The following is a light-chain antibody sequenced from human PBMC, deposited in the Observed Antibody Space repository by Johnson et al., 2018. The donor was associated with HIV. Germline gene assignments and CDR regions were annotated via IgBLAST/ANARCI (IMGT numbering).Light chain of an antibody. J-gene: IGLJ1*01. CDR1: SSNIGNNY. CDR2: ENN. Sequence: QSVLTQPPSVSAAPGQKVTISCSGSSSNIGNNYVSWYQQLPGTAPKLLIYENNKRPSGIPYRFSGSKSGTSATLDITGLQTGDEADYYCGTWDSSLSAGVFGTGTKVTVL. V-gene: IGLV1-51*02. CDR3: GTWDSSLSAGV.